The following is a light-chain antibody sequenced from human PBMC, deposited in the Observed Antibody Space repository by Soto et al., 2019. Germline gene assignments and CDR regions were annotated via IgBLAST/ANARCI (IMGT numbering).Light chain of an antibody. CDR2: GAS. CDR3: QQYGSSPWT. CDR1: QSVSSSY. V-gene: IGKV3-20*01. Sequence: EIVLTQSPGTLSLSPGERATLPCRASQSVSSSYLAWYQQKPGQAPRLVIYGASSRATGIPDRFSGSGSGTDFTLSISRLEPEDFAVYYCQQYGSSPWTFGQGTKVEIK. J-gene: IGKJ1*01.